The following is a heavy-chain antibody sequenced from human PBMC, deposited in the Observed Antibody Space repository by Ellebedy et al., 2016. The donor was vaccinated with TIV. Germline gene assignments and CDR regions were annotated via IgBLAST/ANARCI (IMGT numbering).Heavy chain of an antibody. D-gene: IGHD2-8*01. CDR1: GDSTTSYF. V-gene: IGHV4-59*08. CDR3: ARGFNDKEDY. Sequence: MPSETLSLTCSVSGDSTTSYFWIWIRQPPGKGLEWNGDIYYIGITNYNPSLKSRVTISLDTFKNQFSLKLSSVTAADTAVYYCARGFNDKEDYWGQGILVTVSS. J-gene: IGHJ4*02. CDR2: IYYIGIT.